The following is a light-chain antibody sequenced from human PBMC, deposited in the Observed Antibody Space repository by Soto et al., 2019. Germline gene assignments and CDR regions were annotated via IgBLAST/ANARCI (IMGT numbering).Light chain of an antibody. CDR2: LEGSGSY. Sequence: QLVLTQSSSASASLGSSVKLTCTLSSGHSSYIIAWHQQQPGKAPRYSMKLEGSGSYNKGSGVPDRFSGSSSGADRYLTISNLRFEDEADYYCETWDFNTRVFGGGTKLTVL. J-gene: IGLJ3*02. CDR1: SGHSSYI. V-gene: IGLV4-60*02. CDR3: ETWDFNTRV.